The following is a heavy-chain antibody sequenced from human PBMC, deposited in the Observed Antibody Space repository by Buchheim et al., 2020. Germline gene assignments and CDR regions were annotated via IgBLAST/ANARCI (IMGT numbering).Heavy chain of an antibody. Sequence: EVQLVESGGGLVQPGGSLRLSCAASGFTFSRYWMHWVRQAPGKGLMWVSRVNSDGSGTGYADSVKGRFTISRDNAKNKIYLQMNSLRAEDTAVYYCVKDLPNSGFAYDYWGQGSL. V-gene: IGHV3-74*01. CDR3: VKDLPNSGFAYDY. J-gene: IGHJ4*02. D-gene: IGHD5-12*01. CDR1: GFTFSRYW. CDR2: VNSDGSGT.